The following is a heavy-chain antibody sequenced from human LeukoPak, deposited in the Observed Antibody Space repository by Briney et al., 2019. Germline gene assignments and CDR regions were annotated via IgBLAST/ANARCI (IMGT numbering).Heavy chain of an antibody. Sequence: SETLSLTCTVSGGSISNGGYYWSWIRQPAGKGLEWIGRIYTTGSTNYNPSLKSRVTISLDTSKNQFSLKLSSVSAEDTALYYCARERLGGSYYRPVEYWGQGTLVTVSS. CDR1: GGSISNGGYY. V-gene: IGHV4-61*02. J-gene: IGHJ4*02. CDR2: IYTTGST. CDR3: ARERLGGSYYRPVEY. D-gene: IGHD1-26*01.